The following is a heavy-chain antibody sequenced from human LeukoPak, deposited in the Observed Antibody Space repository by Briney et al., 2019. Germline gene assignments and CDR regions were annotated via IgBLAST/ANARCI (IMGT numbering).Heavy chain of an antibody. CDR3: ARDRVTMVRGVTLEYYFDY. J-gene: IGHJ4*02. CDR2: IYSGGST. V-gene: IGHV3-53*01. CDR1: GFTVSGNY. Sequence: GGSLRLSCAASGFTVSGNYMSWVRQAPGKGLEWVSVIYSGGSTYYADSVKGRFTISRDNSKNTLYLQMNSLRAEDTAVYYCARDRVTMVRGVTLEYYFDYWGQGTLVTVSS. D-gene: IGHD3-10*01.